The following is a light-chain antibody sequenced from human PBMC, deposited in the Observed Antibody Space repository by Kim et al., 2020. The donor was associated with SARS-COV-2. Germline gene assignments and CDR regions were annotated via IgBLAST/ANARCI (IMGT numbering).Light chain of an antibody. Sequence: SPGERATLSCRASQSIRSDLAWYQQKPGQAPRLLIYAASSRASGIPARFSGSGSGTESTLTISSLQSEDSAVYYCQQYNDWPPLTFGGGTKVDIK. CDR3: QQYNDWPPLT. J-gene: IGKJ4*01. V-gene: IGKV3-15*01. CDR2: AAS. CDR1: QSIRSD.